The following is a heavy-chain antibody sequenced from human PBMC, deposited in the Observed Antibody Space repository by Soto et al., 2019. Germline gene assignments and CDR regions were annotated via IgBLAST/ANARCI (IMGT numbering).Heavy chain of an antibody. CDR1: GFTFNNYA. CDR2: ISGGGDTT. V-gene: IGHV3-23*01. CDR3: AKGRGGSGSLPPRVDF. J-gene: IGHJ4*02. D-gene: IGHD3-10*01. Sequence: EVQLLESGGGLVQPGGSLRLSCAASGFTFNNYAMSWVRQAPGKGLEWVSAISGGGDTTSYAASVKGRFTVSRDGSKNTLYLKMNSLRAEDTAVYYCAKGRGGSGSLPPRVDFWGQGTLVTVSS.